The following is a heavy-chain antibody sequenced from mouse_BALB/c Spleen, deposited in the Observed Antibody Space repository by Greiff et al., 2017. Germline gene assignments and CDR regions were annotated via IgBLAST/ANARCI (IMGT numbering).Heavy chain of an antibody. J-gene: IGHJ1*01. V-gene: IGHV5-17*02. Sequence: EVQLKESGGGLVQPGGSRKLSCAASGFTFSSFGMHWVRQAPEKGLEWVAYISSGSSTIYYADTVKGRFTISRDNPKNTLFLQMTSLRSEDTAMYYCARNSLLLRYHYWYFDVWGAGTTVTVSS. CDR2: ISSGSSTI. CDR1: GFTFSSFG. CDR3: ARNSLLLRYHYWYFDV. D-gene: IGHD1-1*01.